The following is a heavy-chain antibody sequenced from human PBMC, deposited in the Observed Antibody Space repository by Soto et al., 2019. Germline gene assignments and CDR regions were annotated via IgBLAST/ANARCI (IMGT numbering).Heavy chain of an antibody. D-gene: IGHD3-22*01. V-gene: IGHV5-51*01. CDR3: ARPKGGYYYDSSGYYYDY. J-gene: IGHJ4*02. CDR2: IYPGDSDT. CDR1: GYSFTSYW. Sequence: GESLKISCKGSGYSFTSYWIGWVRQMPGKGLEWMGIIYPGDSDTRYSPSFQRQVTISADKSISTAYLQWSSLKASDTAMYYCARPKGGYYYDSSGYYYDYWGQGTLVTVSS.